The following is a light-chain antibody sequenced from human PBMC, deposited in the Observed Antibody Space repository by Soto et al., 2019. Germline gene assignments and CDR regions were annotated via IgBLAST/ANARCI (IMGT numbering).Light chain of an antibody. J-gene: IGKJ1*01. CDR2: AAS. Sequence: DIQMTQSPSSLSASVGDRVTITCRASQSISRYLNWYQQKPGKAPKLLIYAASSLLGGVPSRFSGSGSGTDFTLTITRLEPEDFAVYYCQQYVTSSPRTFGQGTKVDIK. CDR1: QSISRY. CDR3: QQYVTSSPRT. V-gene: IGKV1-39*01.